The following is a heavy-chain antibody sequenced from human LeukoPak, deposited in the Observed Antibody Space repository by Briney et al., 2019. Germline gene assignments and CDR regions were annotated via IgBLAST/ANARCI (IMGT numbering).Heavy chain of an antibody. J-gene: IGHJ5*02. CDR1: GGSISSYY. Sequence: PSETLSLTCTVSGGSISSYYWSWIRQPAGKGLEWIGRIYTSGSTNYNPSLKSRVTMSVDTSKNQFSLKLSSVTAADTAVYYCARGGYYYGSSGYPQYNWFDPWGQGTLVTVSS. D-gene: IGHD3-22*01. V-gene: IGHV4-4*07. CDR2: IYTSGST. CDR3: ARGGYYYGSSGYPQYNWFDP.